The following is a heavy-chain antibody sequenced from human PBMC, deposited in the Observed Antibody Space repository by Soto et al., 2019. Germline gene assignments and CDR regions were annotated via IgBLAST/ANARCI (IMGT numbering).Heavy chain of an antibody. CDR1: GGTFSSYA. CDR3: ARETAPRGHWEGGLDY. CDR2: IIPIFGTA. V-gene: IGHV1-69*12. Sequence: QVQLVQSVAEVKKPGSSVKVSCKTSGGTFSSYAISWVRQAPGQGLEWVGGIIPIFGTANYAQKFQGRVTITADESTSTAYMELSSLRSEDTAVYYCARETAPRGHWEGGLDYWGQGTPVTVSS. J-gene: IGHJ4*02. D-gene: IGHD1-26*01.